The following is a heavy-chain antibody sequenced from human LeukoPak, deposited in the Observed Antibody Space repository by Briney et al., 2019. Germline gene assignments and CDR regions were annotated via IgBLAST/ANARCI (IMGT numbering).Heavy chain of an antibody. Sequence: GGSLRLSCAASGFTFSSYSMNWVRQAPGKGLEWVASISSSSSYIYYADSVKGRFTISRDKAKKTLYLQMNTLRAEDTAVYYCARYKSRTMVRGVIRSYYFAYCGQGTLVTVSS. D-gene: IGHD3-10*01. V-gene: IGHV3-21*01. CDR1: GFTFSSYS. CDR2: ISSSSSYI. J-gene: IGHJ4*02. CDR3: ARYKSRTMVRGVIRSYYFAY.